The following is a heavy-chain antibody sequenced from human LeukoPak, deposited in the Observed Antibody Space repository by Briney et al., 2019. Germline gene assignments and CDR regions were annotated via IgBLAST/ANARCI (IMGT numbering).Heavy chain of an antibody. V-gene: IGHV3-23*01. CDR2: IGDGGTT. D-gene: IGHD6-13*01. Sequence: PGGSLRLSCVASGFTFSDHSMTWVRQAPGKGLEWVSFIGDGGTTYNADSVKGRFTISRDNSKNTLYLQMNSLRAEDTAVYYCAKSGSSSWFLDYWGQGALVTVSS. CDR1: GFTFSDHS. J-gene: IGHJ4*02. CDR3: AKSGSSSWFLDY.